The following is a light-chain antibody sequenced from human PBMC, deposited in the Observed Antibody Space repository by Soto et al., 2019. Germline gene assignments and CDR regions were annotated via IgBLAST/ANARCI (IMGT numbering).Light chain of an antibody. J-gene: IGLJ1*01. V-gene: IGLV2-14*01. CDR3: SSYTSSSTPYV. CDR2: DVT. Sequence: QSVLTQSASVSGSPGQSITISCTGTSSDVGGYNYVSWYQQHPVKAPKLMIYDVTNRPSGVSDRFSGSKSGNTASLTISGLRAEDEADYYCSSYTSSSTPYVFGTGTKVTVL. CDR1: SSDVGGYNY.